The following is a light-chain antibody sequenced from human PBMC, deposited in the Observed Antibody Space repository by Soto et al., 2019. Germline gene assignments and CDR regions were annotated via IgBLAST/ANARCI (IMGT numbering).Light chain of an antibody. J-gene: IGKJ1*01. V-gene: IGKV3-20*01. CDR2: GAS. CDR3: QQYGSSPPWT. CDR1: QSVGSRF. Sequence: EIVLTQSPGTLSLSPGERATLSCRASQSVGSRFLAWYQQKPGQAPRLLIYGASNRATGIPDRFSGSGSGTDFTLTISRLEPEDFAVYYCQQYGSSPPWTFGQGTKVDIK.